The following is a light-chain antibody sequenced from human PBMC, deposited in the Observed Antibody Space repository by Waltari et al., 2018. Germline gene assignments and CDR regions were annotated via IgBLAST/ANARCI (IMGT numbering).Light chain of an antibody. J-gene: IGLJ1*01. CDR2: EVT. CDR1: SSDVGSYRF. V-gene: IGLV2-23*02. Sequence: QSALTQPASVSGSPGQSITISCTGTSSDVGSYRFASWYQQCPGKAPKLILYEVTKRPSGVSNRFSGSKSGNTASLTIAGLQADDEADYYCCSYAGDSNFVFGTGTKVTVL. CDR3: CSYAGDSNFV.